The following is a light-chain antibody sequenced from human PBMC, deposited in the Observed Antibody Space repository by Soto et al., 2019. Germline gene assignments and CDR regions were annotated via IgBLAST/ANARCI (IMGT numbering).Light chain of an antibody. V-gene: IGKV4-1*01. CDR1: QSVFSNSNNKKY. CDR3: QQYYSTPWT. J-gene: IGKJ1*01. Sequence: DIVMTQSADSLAVSLGERATINCKSSQSVFSNSNNKKYLAWYQQKPGQPPKLLIYWASTRESGVPDRFSGSGSGTDFTLTISSLQAEDVAVYYCQQYYSTPWTFGQGTKVDIK. CDR2: WAS.